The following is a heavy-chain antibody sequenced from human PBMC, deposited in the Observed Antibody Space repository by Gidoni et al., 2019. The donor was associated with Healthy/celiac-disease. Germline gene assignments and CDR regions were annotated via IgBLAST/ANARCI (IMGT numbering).Heavy chain of an antibody. CDR2: INAGNGNT. J-gene: IGHJ6*02. V-gene: IGHV1-3*01. Sequence: QVQLVQSGAEVKKPGASVKVSCKASGYTFTSYAMHWVRQAPGQRLEWMGWINAGNGNTKYSQKFQGRVTITRDTSASTAYMELSSLRSEDTAVYYCARSQIVATIGRNYYYYGMDVWGQGTTVTVSS. CDR3: ARSQIVATIGRNYYYYGMDV. CDR1: GYTFTSYA. D-gene: IGHD5-12*01.